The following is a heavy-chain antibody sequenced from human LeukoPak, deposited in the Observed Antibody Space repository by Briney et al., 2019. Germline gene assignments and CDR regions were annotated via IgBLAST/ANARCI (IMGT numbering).Heavy chain of an antibody. CDR3: AAGIVVVPAHDY. CDR1: GYTFTGYY. D-gene: IGHD2-2*01. J-gene: IGHJ4*02. Sequence: ASVKVSCKASGYTFTGYYMHWVRQAPGQGLEWMGWINPNSGGTNYAQKFQGRVTMTRDTSISTPYMELSRLRSDDTAVYYCAAGIVVVPAHDYWGQGTLVTVSS. V-gene: IGHV1-2*02. CDR2: INPNSGGT.